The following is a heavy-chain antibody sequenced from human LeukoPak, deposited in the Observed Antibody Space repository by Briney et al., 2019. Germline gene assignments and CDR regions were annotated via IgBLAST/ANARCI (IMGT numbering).Heavy chain of an antibody. D-gene: IGHD6-13*01. CDR1: GDSVSSNSAA. J-gene: IGHJ3*02. Sequence: SQTLSLTCAISGDSVSSNSAAWHWIRQSPSRGLEWLGRTYYRSNWYNDYAVSVKSRITINPDTSKNQFSLQLNSVTPEDTAVYYCAREEQQQLVTYDAFDIWGQGTMVTVSS. CDR2: TYYRSNWYN. CDR3: AREEQQQLVTYDAFDI. V-gene: IGHV6-1*01.